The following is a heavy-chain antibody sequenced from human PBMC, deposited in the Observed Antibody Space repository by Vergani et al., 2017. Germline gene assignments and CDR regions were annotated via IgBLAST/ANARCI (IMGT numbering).Heavy chain of an antibody. CDR2: IIPILGIA. D-gene: IGHD3-9*01. CDR1: GGTFSSYA. J-gene: IGHJ4*02. CDR3: ARMYYDILTGYYNALQY. Sequence: QVQLVQSGAEVKKPGSSVKVSCKASGGTFSSYAISWVRQAPGQGLEWMGRIIPILGIANYAQKFQGRVTITADKSTSTAYMELSSLRSEDTAVYYCARMYYDILTGYYNALQYWGQGTLVTVSS. V-gene: IGHV1-69*04.